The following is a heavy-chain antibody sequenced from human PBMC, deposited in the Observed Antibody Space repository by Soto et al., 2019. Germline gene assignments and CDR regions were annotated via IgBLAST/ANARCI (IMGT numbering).Heavy chain of an antibody. J-gene: IGHJ4*02. CDR1: GESISSSSYY. D-gene: IGHD2-21*02. CDR3: ARQRTTVVTQAYFDH. CDR2: IYYSGRT. V-gene: IGHV4-39*01. Sequence: SETLSLTCIVSGESISSSSYYWGCIRQPPGKGLEWIGSIYYSGRTYYNPSFKSRVTISIDTSKNQFSLKLSSVTATDTAVYYCARQRTTVVTQAYFDHWGQGALVTVSS.